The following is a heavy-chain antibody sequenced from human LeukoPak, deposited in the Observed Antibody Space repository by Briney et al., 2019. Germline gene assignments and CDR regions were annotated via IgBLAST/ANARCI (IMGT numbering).Heavy chain of an antibody. D-gene: IGHD3-22*01. V-gene: IGHV3-30*03. Sequence: GGSLRLSCAASGFTFSSYGMHWVRQAPGKGLEWVGVISYDGSTKYYADSVKGRFTISRDNSKNTLYLQMNSLRAEDTAVYYCARELGYYDSSGSDNDAFDIWGQGTMVTVSS. CDR3: ARELGYYDSSGSDNDAFDI. CDR2: ISYDGSTK. J-gene: IGHJ3*02. CDR1: GFTFSSYG.